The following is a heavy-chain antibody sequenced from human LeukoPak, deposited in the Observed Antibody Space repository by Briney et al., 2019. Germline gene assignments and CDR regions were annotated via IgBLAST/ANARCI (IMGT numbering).Heavy chain of an antibody. CDR2: IYYSGST. D-gene: IGHD3-22*01. CDR1: GGSISSYY. V-gene: IGHV4-59*01. CDR3: ARGQYYYDSSGYYLLDY. Sequence: PSETLSLTCTVSGGSISSYYWSWIRQPPGKGLEWIGYIYYSGSTNYNPSLKSRVTISVDTSKNQFSLKLSSVTAADTAVYCCARGQYYYDSSGYYLLDYWGQGTLVTVS. J-gene: IGHJ4*02.